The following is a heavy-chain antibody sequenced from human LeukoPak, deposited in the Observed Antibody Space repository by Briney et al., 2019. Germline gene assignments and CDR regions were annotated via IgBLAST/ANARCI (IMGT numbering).Heavy chain of an antibody. Sequence: SETLSLTCTVSGGSISSYYWSWIRQPPGKGLEWIGYIYYSGSTNYNPSLKSRVTISVDTSKNQFSPKLSSVTAADTAVYYCARHAYCGGDCYSRPRAFDIWGQGTMVTVSS. CDR2: IYYSGST. V-gene: IGHV4-59*01. CDR1: GGSISSYY. D-gene: IGHD2-21*02. J-gene: IGHJ3*02. CDR3: ARHAYCGGDCYSRPRAFDI.